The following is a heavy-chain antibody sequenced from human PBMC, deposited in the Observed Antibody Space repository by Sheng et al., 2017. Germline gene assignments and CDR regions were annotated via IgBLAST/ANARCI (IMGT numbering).Heavy chain of an antibody. CDR3: ARQEEAESGWYQYYFDY. V-gene: IGHV4-39*01. Sequence: QLQLQESGPGLVKPSETLSLTCTVSGGSISSSSYYWGWIRQPPGKGLEWIGSIYYSGSTYYNPSLKSRVTISVDTSKNQFSLKLSSVTAADTAVYYCARQEEAESGWYQYYFDYWGQGTLVTVSS. CDR1: GGSISSSSYY. CDR2: IYYSGST. J-gene: IGHJ4*02. D-gene: IGHD6-19*01.